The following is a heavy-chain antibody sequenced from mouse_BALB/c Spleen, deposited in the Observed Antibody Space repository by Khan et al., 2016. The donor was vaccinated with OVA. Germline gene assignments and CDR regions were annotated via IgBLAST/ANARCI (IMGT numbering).Heavy chain of an antibody. CDR3: ARTARIKY. D-gene: IGHD1-2*01. Sequence: EVQLQESGPGLVKPSQSLSLTCTVTGYSITSGYGWNWNRQFRGNKLEWMGYISYSGSTNYNPTLKSRISITRDTSKNQFFLQLNSVTTEDTAAYYCARTARIKYWGQGTTLTVSS. V-gene: IGHV3-2*02. CDR1: GYSITSGYG. J-gene: IGHJ2*01. CDR2: ISYSGST.